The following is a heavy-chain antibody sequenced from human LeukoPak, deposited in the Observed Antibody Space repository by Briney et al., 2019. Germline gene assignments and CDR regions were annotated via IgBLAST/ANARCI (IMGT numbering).Heavy chain of an antibody. D-gene: IGHD3-22*01. CDR1: GGTFSSYA. CDR2: IIPIFGTA. Sequence: ASVKVSCKASGGTFSSYAISWVRQAPGQGLEWMGGIIPIFGTANYAQKFQGRVTITADKSTSTAYMELSSLRSEDTAVYYCARDNAPDYYDSSGYYPARAFDIWGQGTMVTVSS. J-gene: IGHJ3*02. V-gene: IGHV1-69*06. CDR3: ARDNAPDYYDSSGYYPARAFDI.